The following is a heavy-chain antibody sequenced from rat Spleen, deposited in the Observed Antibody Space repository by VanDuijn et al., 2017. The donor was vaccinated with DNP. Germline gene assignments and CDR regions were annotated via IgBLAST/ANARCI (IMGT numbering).Heavy chain of an antibody. CDR2: ISFDGSTT. V-gene: IGHV5-7*01. D-gene: IGHD1-4*01. J-gene: IGHJ2*01. CDR1: GFTFRDHN. CDR3: AGRPPPTRGPFDY. Sequence: EVQLVESGGGLVQPGRSLKVSCAASGFTFRDHNMAWVRQAPKKGLEWVATISFDGSTTYYRDSVKGRFIISRDNAKSTLYLQMDSLRSEDTATYYCAGRPPPTRGPFDYWGQGIMVTVSS.